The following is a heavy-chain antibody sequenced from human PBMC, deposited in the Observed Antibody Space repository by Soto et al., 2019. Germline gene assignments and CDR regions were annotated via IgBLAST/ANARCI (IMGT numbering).Heavy chain of an antibody. CDR3: ARHGAGYCSGGSCWAFDAFDI. CDR2: IYYSGST. V-gene: IGHV4-39*01. Sequence: PSVTLSLTCTVAGGYLISSSYYWGWNRKPPGKGLEWIGSIYYSGSTYYNPSLKSRVTISVDTSKNQFSLKLSSVTAADTAVYYCARHGAGYCSGGSCWAFDAFDIWGQGTMVTVSS. J-gene: IGHJ3*02. D-gene: IGHD2-15*01. CDR1: GGYLISSSYY.